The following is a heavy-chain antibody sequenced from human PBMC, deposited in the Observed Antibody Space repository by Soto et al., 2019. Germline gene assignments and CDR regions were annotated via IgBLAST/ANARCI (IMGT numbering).Heavy chain of an antibody. CDR1: GFTFSTFS. CDR3: ARDLGWAFDS. Sequence: EVQLVGSGGGSVQPGGSLSVSCAASGFTFSTFSMNWVRQAPGRGLEWISYISGGGRPISYADSVKGRFTISRDNAKNSLYLQMDSLTDEDTAVYYCARDLGWAFDSWGQGTLVTVSS. V-gene: IGHV3-48*02. CDR2: ISGGGRPI. J-gene: IGHJ4*02. D-gene: IGHD6-19*01.